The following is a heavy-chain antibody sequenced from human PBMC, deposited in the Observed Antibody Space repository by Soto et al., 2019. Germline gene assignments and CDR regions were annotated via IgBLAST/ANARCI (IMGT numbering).Heavy chain of an antibody. Sequence: LRLSWSASGFTFSSYDMHWVRQGTGKGLEWVSAIGTTGDTYYAGSVKGRFTISRENAKNSLYLQMNSLRAGDTAIYFCARAIGPTLFDYWGQGTLVTVSS. CDR2: IGTTGDT. J-gene: IGHJ4*02. CDR1: GFTFSSYD. CDR3: ARAIGPTLFDY. D-gene: IGHD3-22*01. V-gene: IGHV3-13*04.